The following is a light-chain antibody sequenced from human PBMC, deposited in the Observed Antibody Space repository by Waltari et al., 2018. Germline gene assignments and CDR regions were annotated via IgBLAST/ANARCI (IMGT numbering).Light chain of an antibody. Sequence: QSALTQPASVSGSPGQSTSISCTGTSSAAGGYDYVSWYQQHPGKAPKLMIYDVTHRPSGVPNRFSGSKSGITASLTISGLQPEDEADYYCSSYTTDSLGVFGGGTKLTVL. CDR2: DVT. V-gene: IGLV2-14*03. CDR3: SSYTTDSLGV. J-gene: IGLJ2*01. CDR1: SSAAGGYDY.